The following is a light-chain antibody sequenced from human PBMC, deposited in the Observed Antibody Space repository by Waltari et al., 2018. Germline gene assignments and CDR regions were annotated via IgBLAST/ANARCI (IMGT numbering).Light chain of an antibody. CDR2: RAS. J-gene: IGKJ1*01. V-gene: IGKV3-20*01. Sequence: EIVLTQSPGTASLSPGERVTLSCRASQSVGSSSLAWYQQKHGQAPRLVSYRASRGALGIPDRFSGSGSGTDFSLTISRLEPEDFAVYYCQQHGTLPATFGQGTKVEIK. CDR1: QSVGSSS. CDR3: QQHGTLPAT.